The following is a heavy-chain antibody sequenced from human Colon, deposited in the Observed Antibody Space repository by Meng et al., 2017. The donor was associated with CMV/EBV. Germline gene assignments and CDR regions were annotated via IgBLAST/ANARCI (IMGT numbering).Heavy chain of an antibody. CDR3: ARDRRIAAVQRAFDY. CDR2: ISNYGGDI. CDR1: GFTFEDYY. D-gene: IGHD6-13*01. J-gene: IGHJ4*02. V-gene: IGHV3-11*04. Sequence: GESLKISCAASGFTFEDYYMGWIRQTPGKGLEWISFISNYGGDIKYADSVTGRFTISRDNAKNILYLQMNSLRGEDTAVYYCARDRRIAAVQRAFDYWGQGTLVTVSS.